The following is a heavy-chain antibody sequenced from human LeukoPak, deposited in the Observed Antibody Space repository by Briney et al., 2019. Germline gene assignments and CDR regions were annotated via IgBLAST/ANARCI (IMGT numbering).Heavy chain of an antibody. D-gene: IGHD3-3*01. J-gene: IGHJ4*02. V-gene: IGHV1-8*01. CDR3: ARERWSDFWSGADY. CDR1: GYTFTSYD. Sequence: ASVKVSCKASGYTFTSYDINWVRQATGQGLEWMGWMNPNSGNTGYAQKFQGRVTMTRNTSISTAYMELSSLRSDDTAVYYCARERWSDFWSGADYWGQGTLVTVSS. CDR2: MNPNSGNT.